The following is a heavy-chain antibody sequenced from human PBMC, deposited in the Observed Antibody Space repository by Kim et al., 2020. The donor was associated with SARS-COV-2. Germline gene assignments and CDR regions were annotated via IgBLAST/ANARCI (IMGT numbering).Heavy chain of an antibody. CDR1: GCTFSSYA. CDR3: ARASYSGYDQPTFNDY. CDR2: IIPIFGKA. V-gene: IGHV1-69*13. D-gene: IGHD5-12*01. Sequence: SVKVSCKTSGCTFSSYAISWVRQAPGQGLEWMGGIIPIFGKANYAQKFQGRVTITADESTSTAYMELSSLRSEDTAVYYCARASYSGYDQPTFNDYWGQRTLVTVSS. J-gene: IGHJ4*02.